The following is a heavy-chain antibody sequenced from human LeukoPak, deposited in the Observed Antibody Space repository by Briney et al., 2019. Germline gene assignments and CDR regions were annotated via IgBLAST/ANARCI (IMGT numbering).Heavy chain of an antibody. V-gene: IGHV4-59*08. D-gene: IGHD4-23*01. CDR1: GGSISSYY. CDR3: ASYGGNPYYYYYYMDV. J-gene: IGHJ6*03. CDR2: VYYSGST. Sequence: SETLSLTCTVSGGSISSYYWSWIRQPPGKELEWIGYVYYSGSTKYNPSLKSRVTISADTTKNQFSLKLSSVTAADTAVYYCASYGGNPYYYYYYMDVWGKGTTVTVSS.